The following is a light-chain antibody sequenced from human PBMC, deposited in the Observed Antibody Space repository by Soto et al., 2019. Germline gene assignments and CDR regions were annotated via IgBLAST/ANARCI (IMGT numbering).Light chain of an antibody. CDR1: QDISNY. CDR2: YAS. J-gene: IGKJ4*01. CDR3: QQYEYFPLT. V-gene: IGKV1-33*01. Sequence: DIQMTQSPSSLSASVGDMVTITCQTSQDISNYLNWYQQKPGKAPKLLIFYASNVETGVQSKFSGYGSGTDFTVTITSLQPEAAATYYTQQYEYFPLTFGGGTKVGIK.